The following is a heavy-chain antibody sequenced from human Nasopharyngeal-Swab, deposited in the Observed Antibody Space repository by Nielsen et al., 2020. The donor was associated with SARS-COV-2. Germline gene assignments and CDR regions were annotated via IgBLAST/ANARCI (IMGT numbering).Heavy chain of an antibody. Sequence: ASVKVSCKASGYTFTSNYMNWVRQAPGQGLEWMGIINPSGGSTSYAQKFQGRVPMTRDTSTSTVYMELSSMRSEDTAVYYCARDARIGYCSGGSCHFYYYYYMDVWGKGTTVTVSS. D-gene: IGHD2-15*01. V-gene: IGHV1-46*01. CDR1: GYTFTSNY. CDR2: INPSGGST. J-gene: IGHJ6*03. CDR3: ARDARIGYCSGGSCHFYYYYYMDV.